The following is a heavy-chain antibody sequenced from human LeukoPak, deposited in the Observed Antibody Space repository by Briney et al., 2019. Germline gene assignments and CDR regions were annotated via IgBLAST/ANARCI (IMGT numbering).Heavy chain of an antibody. J-gene: IGHJ4*02. V-gene: IGHV3-11*01. CDR3: AKDVAPRYDSSGYYWDY. CDR1: GFTFSDYY. Sequence: GGSLRLSCAASGFTFSDYYMSWIRQAPGKGLEWVSYIGGSGATIYYADSVKGRFTISRDNAKNSLYLQMNSLRAEDTALYYCAKDVAPRYDSSGYYWDYWGQGTLVTVSS. D-gene: IGHD3-22*01. CDR2: IGGSGATI.